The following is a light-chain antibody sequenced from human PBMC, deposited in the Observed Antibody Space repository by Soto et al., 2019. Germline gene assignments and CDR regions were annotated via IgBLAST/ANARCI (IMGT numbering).Light chain of an antibody. V-gene: IGLV3-9*01. J-gene: IGLJ2*01. Sequence: SSELTQPLSVSVALGQTARITCGGNNIGTQKVHWYQQKPGQAPVLVIYRDNNRPSGIPERFSGSNSGNTATLTISRAQPGDEADYYCQVWDTSIVVFGGGTKLTVL. CDR1: NIGTQK. CDR2: RDN. CDR3: QVWDTSIVV.